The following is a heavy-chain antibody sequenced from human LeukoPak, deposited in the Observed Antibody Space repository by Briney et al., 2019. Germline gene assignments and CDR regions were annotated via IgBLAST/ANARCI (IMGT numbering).Heavy chain of an antibody. Sequence: GGSLRLSCAASGFTFSSYAMSWVRQAPARGLEWVSSLRGDGETFYADSVKGRFTLSRDHSRNTVYLHLNNLRVEDAAVYYCAKASWVSSADAVLWGQGTVVTVS. J-gene: IGHJ4*02. CDR1: GFTFSSYA. CDR2: LRGDGET. D-gene: IGHD6-13*01. V-gene: IGHV3-23*01. CDR3: AKASWVSSADAVL.